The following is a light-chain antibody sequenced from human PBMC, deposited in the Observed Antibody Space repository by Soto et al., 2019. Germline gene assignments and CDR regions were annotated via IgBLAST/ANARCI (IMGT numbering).Light chain of an antibody. CDR1: SGDVGAYNY. CDR2: SVS. J-gene: IGLJ1*01. CDR3: ISYTGSSTSYV. V-gene: IGLV2-14*01. Sequence: QSPLSQPASVSSSPGQSITVSCSGTSGDVGAYNYVAWYQQFPGKTPTLLIYSVSSRPSGVSSRFSGSKSGNTASLTISVLQAEDEADYYCISYTGSSTSYVFGTGTKVTVL.